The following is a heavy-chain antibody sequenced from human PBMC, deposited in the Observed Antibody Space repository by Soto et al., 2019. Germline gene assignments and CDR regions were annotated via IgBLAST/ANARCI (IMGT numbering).Heavy chain of an antibody. CDR2: MNPSAGST. CDR1: GYRFTSCD. J-gene: IGHJ6*02. D-gene: IGHD1-26*01. CDR3: ARISGRPSNYYHIDV. V-gene: IGHV1-8*01. Sequence: QVQLVQSGAEVKKPGASVKVSCKTSGYRFTSCDVNWVRQAPGQGLEWMGWMNPSAGSTGYAQKFQGRVTMTGDNSMSTAYMELSSLKSEDTAVYYCARISGRPSNYYHIDVWGQGTSVTVSS.